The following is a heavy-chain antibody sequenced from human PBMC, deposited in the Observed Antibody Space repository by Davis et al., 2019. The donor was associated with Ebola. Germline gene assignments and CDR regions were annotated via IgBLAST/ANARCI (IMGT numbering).Heavy chain of an antibody. CDR3: ARGVAGSGWFDP. D-gene: IGHD6-19*01. CDR1: GYTFTSYA. Sequence: ASVKVSCKASGYTFTSYAMHWVRQAPGQRLEWMGWINAGNGNTKFSQKFQGRVTITRDTTASTAYLELTSLRSEDTAVYYCARGVAGSGWFDPWGQGTLVTVSS. J-gene: IGHJ5*02. CDR2: INAGNGNT. V-gene: IGHV1-3*01.